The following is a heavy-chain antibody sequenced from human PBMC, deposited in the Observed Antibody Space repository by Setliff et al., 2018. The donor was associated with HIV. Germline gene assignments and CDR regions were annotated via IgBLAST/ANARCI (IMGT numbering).Heavy chain of an antibody. V-gene: IGHV1-69*13. CDR2: FIPIFGTA. CDR3: AKDRDYGDRGDAFDI. Sequence: SVKVSCKASGGTFSSYAISWVRQAPGQGLEWMGGFIPIFGTANYAQKFQGRVTTTADESTSTAYMELSSLRSEDTAVYYCAKDRDYGDRGDAFDIWGQGTMVTVSS. D-gene: IGHD4-17*01. J-gene: IGHJ3*02. CDR1: GGTFSSYA.